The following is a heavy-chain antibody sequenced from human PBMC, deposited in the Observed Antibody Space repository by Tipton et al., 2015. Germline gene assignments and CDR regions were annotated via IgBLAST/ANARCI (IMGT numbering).Heavy chain of an antibody. D-gene: IGHD4-17*01. CDR1: GGSVSSGSAYY. Sequence: PGLVKPSETLSLTCTVSGGSVSSGSAYYLTWIRQPPGRGLEWIGYIYHSASSNYNPSLKSRVTISLDTSKNQVSLKLSSVTAADTAVYYCASGHGDYVNGMDVWGQGTTVTVSS. CDR3: ASGHGDYVNGMDV. CDR2: IYHSASS. V-gene: IGHV4-61*01. J-gene: IGHJ6*02.